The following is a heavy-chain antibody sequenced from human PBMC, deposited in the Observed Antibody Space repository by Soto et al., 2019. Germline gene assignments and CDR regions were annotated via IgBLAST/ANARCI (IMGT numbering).Heavy chain of an antibody. CDR1: GFTFDDYA. J-gene: IGHJ6*03. CDR3: AKAYSRAYGYYYYMDV. Sequence: GGSLRLSCAASGFTFDDYAMHWVRQAPGKGLEWVSGISWNSGSIGYADSVKGRFTISRDNAKNSLYLQMNRLRAEDTALYNCAKAYSRAYGYYYYMDVWGKGTTVTVSS. V-gene: IGHV3-9*01. CDR2: ISWNSGSI. D-gene: IGHD6-25*01.